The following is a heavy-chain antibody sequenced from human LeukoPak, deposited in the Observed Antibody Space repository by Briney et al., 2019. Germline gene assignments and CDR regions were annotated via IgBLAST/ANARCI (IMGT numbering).Heavy chain of an antibody. CDR1: GFTFSDYY. V-gene: IGHV3-11*06. CDR3: ARGPYSYNYDIPVDYFDY. D-gene: IGHD3-9*01. CDR2: ISSSSSYT. Sequence: GGSLRLSCAASGFTFSDYYVSWIRQAPGKGLEWVSYISSSSSYTNYADSVKGRFTISRDNAKNSLYLQMNSLRAEDTAVYYCARGPYSYNYDIPVDYFDYWGQGTLVTVSS. J-gene: IGHJ4*02.